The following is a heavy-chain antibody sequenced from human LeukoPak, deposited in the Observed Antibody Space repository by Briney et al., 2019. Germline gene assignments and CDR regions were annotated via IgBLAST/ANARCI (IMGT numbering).Heavy chain of an antibody. J-gene: IGHJ4*02. Sequence: ASVKASCKASGYTFTGYYMHWVRQAPGQGLEWMGWINPNSGGTNYAQKFQGRVTMTRDTSISTAYMELSRLRSDDTAVYYCARLRDDILTGYFDYWGQGTLVTVSS. CDR2: INPNSGGT. CDR1: GYTFTGYY. CDR3: ARLRDDILTGYFDY. D-gene: IGHD3-9*01. V-gene: IGHV1-2*02.